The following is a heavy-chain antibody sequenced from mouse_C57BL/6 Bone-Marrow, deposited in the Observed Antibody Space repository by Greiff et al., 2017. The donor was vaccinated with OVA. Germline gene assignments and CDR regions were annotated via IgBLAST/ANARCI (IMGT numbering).Heavy chain of an antibody. CDR1: GYTFTSYW. Sequence: VQLQQPGAELVRPGSSVKLSCKASGYTFTSYWMDWVKQRPGQGLEWIGNIYPSDSETHYNQKFKDKATLTVDKSSSTAYMQLSSLTSEDSAGYDCARREGYAMDYWGQGTSVTVSA. CDR2: IYPSDSET. J-gene: IGHJ4*01. CDR3: ARREGYAMDY. V-gene: IGHV1-61*01.